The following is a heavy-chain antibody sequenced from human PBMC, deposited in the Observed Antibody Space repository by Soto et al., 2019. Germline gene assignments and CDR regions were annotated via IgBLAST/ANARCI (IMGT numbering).Heavy chain of an antibody. J-gene: IGHJ4*02. CDR2: IIPIFGTA. CDR1: GGTFSSYA. CDR3: ARDQYYYDSSGYLDY. Sequence: ASVKVSCKASGGTFSSYAISWVRQAPGQGLEWMGGIIPIFGTANYAQKFQGRVTITADESTSTAYMELSSLRSEDTAVYYCARDQYYYDSSGYLDYWGQGTLVTVSS. V-gene: IGHV1-69*13. D-gene: IGHD3-22*01.